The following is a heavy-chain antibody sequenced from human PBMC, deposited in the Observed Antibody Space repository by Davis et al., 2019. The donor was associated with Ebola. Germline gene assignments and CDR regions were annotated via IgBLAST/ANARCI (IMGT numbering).Heavy chain of an antibody. Sequence: ASVKVSCKASGYTFTGYYMHWVRQAPGQGLEWMGWINPNSGGTNYAQKFQGWVTMTRDTSISTAYMELSRLRSDDTAVYYCARGGYCSGGSCYYFDYWGQGTLVTVSS. D-gene: IGHD2-15*01. CDR2: INPNSGGT. CDR3: ARGGYCSGGSCYYFDY. V-gene: IGHV1-2*04. J-gene: IGHJ4*02. CDR1: GYTFTGYY.